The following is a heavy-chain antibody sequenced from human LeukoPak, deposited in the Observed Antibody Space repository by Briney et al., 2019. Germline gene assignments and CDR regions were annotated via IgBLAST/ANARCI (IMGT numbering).Heavy chain of an antibody. D-gene: IGHD6-19*01. CDR1: GFTFSTYW. Sequence: GGSLRLSCAASGFTFSTYWMTWVRQAPGKGLEWVANMKGDGSETHYVDSVKGRFTISRDNARNSQFLQMNSLRTEDTAVYYCASGGGWVFFNWGQGTLVTVSS. V-gene: IGHV3-7*01. CDR2: MKGDGSET. J-gene: IGHJ4*02. CDR3: ASGGGWVFFN.